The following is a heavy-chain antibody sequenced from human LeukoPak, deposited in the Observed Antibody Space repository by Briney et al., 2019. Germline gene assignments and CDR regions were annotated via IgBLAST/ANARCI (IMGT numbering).Heavy chain of an antibody. D-gene: IGHD3-22*01. Sequence: GGSLRLSCAASGFTFRSYGMHWVRQAPGKGLEWVAVISYDGSNKYYADSVKGRFTISRDNSKNTLYLQMNSLRAEDTAVYYCAKDTYYYDSSGYYLDYWGQGTLVTVSS. V-gene: IGHV3-30*18. J-gene: IGHJ4*02. CDR3: AKDTYYYDSSGYYLDY. CDR2: ISYDGSNK. CDR1: GFTFRSYG.